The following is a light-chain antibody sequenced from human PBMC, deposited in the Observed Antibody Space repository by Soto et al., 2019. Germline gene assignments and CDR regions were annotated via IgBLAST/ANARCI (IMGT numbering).Light chain of an antibody. CDR1: QSVLYSSNNKNY. Sequence: DIVMTQSPDSLAVSLGERATINCKSSQSVLYSSNNKNYLAWYQQRPGQPPQLLIYWASTRESGVPDRFSGSGSGTDFTLTITSLQAEDVAVYYCQQYESTPPTFGQGTKFEIK. V-gene: IGKV4-1*01. CDR2: WAS. CDR3: QQYESTPPT. J-gene: IGKJ2*01.